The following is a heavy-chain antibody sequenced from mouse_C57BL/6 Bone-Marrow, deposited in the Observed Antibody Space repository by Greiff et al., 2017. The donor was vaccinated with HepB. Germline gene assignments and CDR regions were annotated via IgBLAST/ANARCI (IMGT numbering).Heavy chain of an antibody. CDR3: ARGGLRRYYFDY. D-gene: IGHD2-12*01. Sequence: QVQLQQSGAELARPGASVKMSCKASGYTFTSYTMHWVKQRPGQGLEWIGYINPSSGYIKYNQKFKDKATLTADKSSSTAYMEQSSLTSEDSAVYYCARGGLRRYYFDYWGQGTTLTVSS. CDR2: INPSSGYI. J-gene: IGHJ2*01. CDR1: GYTFTSYT. V-gene: IGHV1-4*01.